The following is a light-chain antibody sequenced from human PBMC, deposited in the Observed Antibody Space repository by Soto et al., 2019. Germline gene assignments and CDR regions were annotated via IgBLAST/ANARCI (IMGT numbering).Light chain of an antibody. V-gene: IGKV3-20*01. CDR3: QQYSSFPHT. Sequence: SVLTQSPATLSLSPGERATLSCRASQSVSNSFFAWYQQKPGQAPRLLIYGVSSRATVIPDRFSGSGSGTDFSLTISRMEPEDCVGYYCQQYSSFPHTFQQATKLDVK. J-gene: IGKJ2*01. CDR2: GVS. CDR1: QSVSNSF.